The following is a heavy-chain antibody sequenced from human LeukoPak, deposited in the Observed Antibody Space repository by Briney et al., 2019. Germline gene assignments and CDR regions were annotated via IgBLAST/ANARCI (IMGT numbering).Heavy chain of an antibody. Sequence: GESLRLSCAATGFIFSNYAMHWVRQAPGKGLEWVTFIRYDGSNKYYAESVKGRFTISRDNSKNTLYLQMNSLRAEDTAVYYCAKAFHSSSTGVVDYGGQGTLVTVSS. CDR3: AKAFHSSSTGVVDY. J-gene: IGHJ4*02. D-gene: IGHD6-6*01. CDR2: IRYDGSNK. CDR1: GFIFSNYA. V-gene: IGHV3-30*02.